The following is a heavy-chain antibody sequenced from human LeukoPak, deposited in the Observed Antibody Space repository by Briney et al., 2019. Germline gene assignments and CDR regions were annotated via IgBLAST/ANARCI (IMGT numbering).Heavy chain of an antibody. J-gene: IGHJ4*02. D-gene: IGHD3-3*01. CDR2: INHSGST. V-gene: IGHV4-34*01. CDR1: GGSFSGYY. CDR3: ASGDDFWSGYPFDY. Sequence: TSETLSLTCAVYGGSFSGYYWSWIRQPPGKGREWIGEINHSGSTNYNPSLKSRVTISVDTSKNQFSLKLSSVTAADTAVYYCASGDDFWSGYPFDYWGQGTLVTVSS.